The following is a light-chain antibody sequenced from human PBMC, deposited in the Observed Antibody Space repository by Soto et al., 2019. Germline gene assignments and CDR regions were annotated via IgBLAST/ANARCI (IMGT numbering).Light chain of an antibody. CDR1: QSISSW. CDR2: KAS. V-gene: IGKV1-5*03. J-gene: IGKJ2*01. CDR3: QQYNTYSYS. Sequence: DIQITQSPSTLSASVGDRVTITCRASQSISSWLAWYQQKPGKAPKLLIYKASSLRSGVPSRFSGSGSGTEFTLTISSLQPDDFATYYCQQYNTYSYSFGQGTKVDIK.